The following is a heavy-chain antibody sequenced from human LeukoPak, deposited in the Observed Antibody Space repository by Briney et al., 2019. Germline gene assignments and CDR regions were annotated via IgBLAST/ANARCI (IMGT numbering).Heavy chain of an antibody. J-gene: IGHJ4*02. V-gene: IGHV1-46*01. CDR2: LFPSGGST. D-gene: IGHD3-10*01. Sequence: ASVKVSCKASGYIFTTCYIHWVRQAPGQGLEWMGILFPSGGSTNYAQKFKGRVSMTRDTSTSTVFMELSGLRSEDTAVYYCVRELSGGYFDYWGLGTLVTVSS. CDR1: GYIFTTCY. CDR3: VRELSGGYFDY.